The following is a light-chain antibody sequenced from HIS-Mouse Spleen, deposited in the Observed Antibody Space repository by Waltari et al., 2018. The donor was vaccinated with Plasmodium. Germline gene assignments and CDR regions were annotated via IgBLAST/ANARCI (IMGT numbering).Light chain of an antibody. J-gene: IGLJ2*01. Sequence: SYELTQPPSVSVSPGQTARITCSGDALPTQYAYCYQQKPGQAPVLVIYKDSERPSGIPERFSGSSSGTTVTLTISGVQAEDEADYYCQSADSSGTYQVFGGGTKLTVL. V-gene: IGLV3-25*03. CDR3: QSADSSGTYQV. CDR2: KDS. CDR1: ALPTQY.